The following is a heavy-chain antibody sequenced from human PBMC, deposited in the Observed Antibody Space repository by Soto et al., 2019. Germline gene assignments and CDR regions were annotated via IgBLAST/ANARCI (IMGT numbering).Heavy chain of an antibody. CDR2: IYYSGST. Sequence: QLQLQEAGPGLVKPSETLSLTCTVSGGSISSSTYYWGWIRQPPGKGLEWIGSIYYSGSTYYNPSLNSRVTISVDTSRNLFSLKLSSVTAADTAVYYCARPMVRGVYDAFDIWGQGTMVTVSS. CDR3: ARPMVRGVYDAFDI. CDR1: GGSISSSTYY. J-gene: IGHJ3*02. D-gene: IGHD3-10*01. V-gene: IGHV4-39*01.